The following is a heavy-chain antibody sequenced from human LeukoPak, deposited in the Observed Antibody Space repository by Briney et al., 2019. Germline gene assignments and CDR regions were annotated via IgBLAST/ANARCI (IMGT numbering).Heavy chain of an antibody. CDR2: ISAYNGNT. CDR3: ARGRVHGYCSGGSCYYDY. CDR1: GYTFTSYG. Sequence: GASVKVSCKASGYTFTSYGISWVRQAPGQGLEWMGWISAYNGNTNYAQKLQGRVTMTTDTSTSTAYMELRSLRSDDTAVYYCARGRVHGYCSGGSCYYDYWGQGTLVTVSS. V-gene: IGHV1-18*01. D-gene: IGHD2-15*01. J-gene: IGHJ4*02.